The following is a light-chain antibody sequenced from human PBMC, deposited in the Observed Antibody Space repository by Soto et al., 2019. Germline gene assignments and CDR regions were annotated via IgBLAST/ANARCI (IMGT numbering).Light chain of an antibody. CDR3: TSYTSGSTLVV. V-gene: IGLV2-14*01. CDR2: EVS. Sequence: QSALTQPASVSGSPGQSITISCTGTSSDVGGYNYVSWYQQHPGTVPKLMIYEVSNRPSGVSNRFSGSKSGNTASLTISGLQAEDEADYYCTSYTSGSTLVVFGGGTKLTVL. CDR1: SSDVGGYNY. J-gene: IGLJ2*01.